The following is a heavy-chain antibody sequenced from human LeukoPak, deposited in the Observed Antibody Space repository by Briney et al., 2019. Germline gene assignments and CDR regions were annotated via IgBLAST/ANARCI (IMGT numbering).Heavy chain of an antibody. CDR3: ARSPRGYCSGGSCYSYGY. Sequence: ASVKVSCKASGYTFTNYYTHWVRQAPGQGLEWMGWINPNSGGTNYAQKFQGRVTMTRDTSISTAYMELSRLRSDDTAVYYCARSPRGYCSGGSCYSYGYWGQGTLVTVSS. J-gene: IGHJ4*02. CDR1: GYTFTNYY. V-gene: IGHV1-2*02. CDR2: INPNSGGT. D-gene: IGHD2-15*01.